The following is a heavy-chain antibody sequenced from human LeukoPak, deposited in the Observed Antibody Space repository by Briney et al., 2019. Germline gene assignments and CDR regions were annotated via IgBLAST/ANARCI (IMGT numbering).Heavy chain of an antibody. V-gene: IGHV1-18*04. D-gene: IGHD4-17*01. CDR3: ARKFYGDYEDY. CDR2: ITVNNGNT. J-gene: IGHJ4*02. Sequence: ASVKVSCKASGYTFTSYGISWVRRAPGQGLEWVGWITVNNGNTNYAQKLQGRVTMTTDTSTSTAYMELRSLRSDDTAVYYCARKFYGDYEDYWGQGTLVTVSS. CDR1: GYTFTSYG.